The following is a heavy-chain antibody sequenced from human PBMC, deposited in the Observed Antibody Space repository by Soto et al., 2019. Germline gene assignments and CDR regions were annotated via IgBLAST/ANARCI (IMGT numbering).Heavy chain of an antibody. CDR2: IYYSGST. D-gene: IGHD3-22*01. CDR3: AINYYDSSCYYRDAS. V-gene: IGHV4-28*01. Sequence: SETLSLTCAVSGYSISSSNWWGWIRQPPGKGLEWIGYIYYSGSTYYNPSLKSRVTMSVDTSKNQFSLKLSSVTAVDTAVYYWAINYYDSSCYYRDASCGQGTLVTVSS. J-gene: IGHJ1*01. CDR1: GYSISSSNW.